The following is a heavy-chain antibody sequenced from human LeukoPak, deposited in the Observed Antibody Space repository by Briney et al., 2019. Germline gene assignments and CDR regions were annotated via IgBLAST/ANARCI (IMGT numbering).Heavy chain of an antibody. CDR3: AKDLSPGHY. V-gene: IGHV3-23*01. CDR2: ISGSGGNA. CDR1: GFTFSSYG. J-gene: IGHJ4*02. Sequence: GGSLRLSCAASGFTFSSYGMSWVRQAPGKGLEWVSAISGSGGNAYYADSVKGRFTISRDNSKNTLYLQMNSLRAEDTAVYYCAKDLSPGHYWGQGTLVTVSS. D-gene: IGHD2/OR15-2a*01.